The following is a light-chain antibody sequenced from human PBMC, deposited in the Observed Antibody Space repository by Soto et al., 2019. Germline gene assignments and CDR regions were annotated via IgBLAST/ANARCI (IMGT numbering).Light chain of an antibody. J-gene: IGKJ1*01. Sequence: EIVMTQSPATLSVSPGERATLSCGASQSVSGNLAWYQQKPGQAPRLLIYGASTRATGIPARFSGSGSGTEFTLTISSLQSEDFAVYYCQQYNAWPRTFGQGTKVEIK. CDR2: GAS. V-gene: IGKV3-15*01. CDR3: QQYNAWPRT. CDR1: QSVSGN.